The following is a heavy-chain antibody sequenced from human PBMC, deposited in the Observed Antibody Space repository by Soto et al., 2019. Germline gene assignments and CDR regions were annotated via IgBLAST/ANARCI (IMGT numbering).Heavy chain of an antibody. CDR1: GYSFTSYG. CDR2: ISAYNGNT. CDR3: ARDSGSSGYYYLDYYYGMDV. D-gene: IGHD3-22*01. V-gene: IGHV1-18*04. Sequence: ASVKVSCKASGYSFTSYGISWVRQAPGQGLEWMGWISAYNGNTNYAQKLQGRVTMTTDTSTSTAYMELRSLRSDDTAVYYCARDSGSSGYYYLDYYYGMDVWGQGTTVTVSS. J-gene: IGHJ6*02.